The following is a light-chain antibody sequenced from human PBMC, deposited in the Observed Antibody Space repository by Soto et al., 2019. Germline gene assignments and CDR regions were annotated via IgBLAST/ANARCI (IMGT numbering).Light chain of an antibody. J-gene: IGKJ5*01. V-gene: IGKV1-33*01. CDR1: QDINNF. CDR2: YVS. Sequence: DIQMTQSPSSLPASVGDRVTITCQASQDINNFLNWYQQKPGKAPKLLIYYVSNLEAGVPSRFSGSASGAHFTFTITSLQPEDFAVYYCQHYGNSPLTFGQGTRLEIK. CDR3: QHYGNSPLT.